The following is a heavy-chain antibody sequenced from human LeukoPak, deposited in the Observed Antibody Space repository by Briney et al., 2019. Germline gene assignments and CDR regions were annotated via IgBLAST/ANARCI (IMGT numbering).Heavy chain of an antibody. V-gene: IGHV3-30-3*01. CDR3: ARGGVYSSGSYYLYYFDY. CDR1: GFTFSSYA. Sequence: GGSLRLSCVASGFTFSSYAMHWVRQAPGKGLEWVALISYDGSNKYYADSVKGRFTISRDKSKNTLYLQMNSLRAEDTAVYYCARGGVYSSGSYYLYYFDYWGQGTLVTVSS. J-gene: IGHJ4*02. CDR2: ISYDGSNK. D-gene: IGHD6-19*01.